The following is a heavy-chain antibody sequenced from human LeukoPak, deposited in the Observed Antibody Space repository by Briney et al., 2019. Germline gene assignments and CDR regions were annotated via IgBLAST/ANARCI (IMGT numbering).Heavy chain of an antibody. CDR3: ARGRYYDSFEPPYFDY. CDR2: IFPSGST. CDR1: GYSISTTFY. V-gene: IGHV4-38-2*02. D-gene: IGHD3-22*01. Sequence: SETLSLTCTVSGYSISTTFYWGWIRQPPGKGLECIGYIFPSGSTYYNPSLESRVTMSIDTSKNQFSLKANSVTAADTAVYYCARGRYYDSFEPPYFDYWGQGTLVTVSS. J-gene: IGHJ4*02.